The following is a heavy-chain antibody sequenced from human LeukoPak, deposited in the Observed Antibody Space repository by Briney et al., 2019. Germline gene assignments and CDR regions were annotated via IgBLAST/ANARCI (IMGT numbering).Heavy chain of an antibody. V-gene: IGHV3-7*03. D-gene: IGHD1-26*01. Sequence: GGSLRLSCTASGFSFSNYWMSWVRQAAGKGLEWVASIKQDESEKYYVDSVKGRFTTSRDNAKSSLYLQMNALRGEDTAVYYCARLVGDVTTWDCWGQGTLVTVSS. J-gene: IGHJ4*02. CDR1: GFSFSNYW. CDR3: ARLVGDVTTWDC. CDR2: IKQDESEK.